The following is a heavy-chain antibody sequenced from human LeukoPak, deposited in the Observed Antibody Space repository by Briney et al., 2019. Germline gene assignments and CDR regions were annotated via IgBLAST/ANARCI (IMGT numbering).Heavy chain of an antibody. CDR3: ARDPYSGSYGADYYYYMDV. J-gene: IGHJ6*03. D-gene: IGHD1-26*01. CDR2: ISSSGSTK. V-gene: IGHV3-48*03. CDR1: GFTFDDYG. Sequence: PGGSLRLSCAASGFTFDDYGMNWVRQAPGKGLEWVSYISSSGSTKYYADSVKGRFTISRDNAKNSLYLQMNSLRAEDTAVYYCARDPYSGSYGADYYYYMDVWGKGTTVTISS.